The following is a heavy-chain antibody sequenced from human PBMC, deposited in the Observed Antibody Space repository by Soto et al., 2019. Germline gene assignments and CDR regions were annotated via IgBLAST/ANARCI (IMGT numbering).Heavy chain of an antibody. CDR3: AKDRFVVGVTAPFDY. Sequence: GGSLRLSCAASGFTFKNYGMHWVRQAPGKGLEWVAVISNDGSNKYYVDSVEGRFTISRENSKNTLYLQMNSLRAEDTAVYYCAKDRFVVGVTAPFDYWGQGTLVTVSS. CDR2: ISNDGSNK. V-gene: IGHV3-30*18. D-gene: IGHD1-26*01. J-gene: IGHJ4*02. CDR1: GFTFKNYG.